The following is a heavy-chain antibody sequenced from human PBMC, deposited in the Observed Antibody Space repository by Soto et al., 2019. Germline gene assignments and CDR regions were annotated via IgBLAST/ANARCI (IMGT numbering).Heavy chain of an antibody. Sequence: GVSLRLSWAASGCTFSSSGMHWVRQAPGKGLEWVSITSFHGSNRSSADSVKGRFTISRDNAKNTLYLQMNSLRVEDTAVYYCANTLGSSWYILDYWGQGPLVT. CDR1: GCTFSSSG. J-gene: IGHJ4*02. CDR2: TSFHGSNR. D-gene: IGHD6-13*01. CDR3: ANTLGSSWYILDY. V-gene: IGHV3-30*18.